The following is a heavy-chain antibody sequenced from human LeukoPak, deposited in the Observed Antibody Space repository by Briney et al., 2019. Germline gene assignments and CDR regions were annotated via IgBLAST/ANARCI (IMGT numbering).Heavy chain of an antibody. D-gene: IGHD5-18*01. CDR1: GFTFSDYY. CDR2: ISSSSSYT. V-gene: IGHV3-11*06. Sequence: GGSLRLSCAASGFTFSDYYMSWIRQAPGKGLEWVSYISSSSSYTNYADSVKGRFTISRDNAKNSLYLQMNSLRAEDTAVYYCAREVGTAMVDYWGQGTLATVSS. J-gene: IGHJ4*02. CDR3: AREVGTAMVDY.